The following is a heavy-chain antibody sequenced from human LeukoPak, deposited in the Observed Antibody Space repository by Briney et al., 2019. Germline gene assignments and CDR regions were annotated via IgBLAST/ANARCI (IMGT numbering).Heavy chain of an antibody. CDR3: ARGRGRDAFDY. CDR2: IYYSGST. D-gene: IGHD3-16*01. V-gene: IGHV4-39*07. CDR1: GGSISSSSYY. Sequence: PSETLSLTCTVSGGSISSSSYYWGWIRQAPGKGLEWIGSIYYSGSTYYNPSLKSRVTISVDTSKNQFSLKLSSVTAADTAVYYCARGRGRDAFDYWGQRTLVTVSS. J-gene: IGHJ4*02.